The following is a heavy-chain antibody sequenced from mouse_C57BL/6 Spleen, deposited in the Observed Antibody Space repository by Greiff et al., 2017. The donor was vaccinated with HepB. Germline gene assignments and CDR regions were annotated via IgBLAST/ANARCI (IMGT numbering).Heavy chain of an antibody. CDR3: ARSPSLYYGSSRGYFDV. CDR1: GYTFTGYW. D-gene: IGHD1-1*01. Sequence: QVQLQQSGAELMKPGASVKLSCKATGYTFTGYWIEWVKQRPGHGLEWIGEILPGSGSTNYNEKFKGKATFTADTSSNTAYMQLSSLTTEDSAFYYCARSPSLYYGSSRGYFDVWGTGTTVTVSS. CDR2: ILPGSGST. V-gene: IGHV1-9*01. J-gene: IGHJ1*03.